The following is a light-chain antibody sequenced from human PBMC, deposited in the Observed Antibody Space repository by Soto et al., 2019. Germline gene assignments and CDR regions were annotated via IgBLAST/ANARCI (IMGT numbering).Light chain of an antibody. CDR3: QQYGSSRRT. CDR2: DAS. Sequence: EIVLTQSPGTLSLSPGEIATLSCRASQGVASRYLACYQQRPGQAPSLLIYDASSTATGIPDSFRGSGSGTDFTPTISSLEPDDFVVYYCQQYGSSRRTFGQGTKVEIK. J-gene: IGKJ1*01. V-gene: IGKV3-20*01. CDR1: QGVASRY.